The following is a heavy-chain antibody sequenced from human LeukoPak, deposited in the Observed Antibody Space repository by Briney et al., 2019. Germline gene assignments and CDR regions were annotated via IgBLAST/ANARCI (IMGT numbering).Heavy chain of an antibody. CDR1: GFTFSSYA. Sequence: GGSLRLSCAASGFTFSSYAMSWVRQAPGKGLEWVSAISGSGGSTYYADSVKGRFTISRDNSKNTLYLQMNSLRAEDTAVYYCTTDRTIYFDSSGYYYHSQYWGQGTLVTVSS. J-gene: IGHJ4*02. D-gene: IGHD3-22*01. CDR3: TTDRTIYFDSSGYYYHSQY. CDR2: ISGSGGST. V-gene: IGHV3-23*01.